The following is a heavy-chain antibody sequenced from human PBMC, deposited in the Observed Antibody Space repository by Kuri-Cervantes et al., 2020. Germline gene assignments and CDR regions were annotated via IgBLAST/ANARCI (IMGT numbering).Heavy chain of an antibody. CDR3: AKGVGTQWPPQ. Sequence: GGSLRLSCAASGFTFSSYGMHWVRQAPGKGLEWVAAISYDGSNKYYADSVKGRFTISRDNSKNTLYLQMNSLRAEDTAVYYCAKGVGTQWPPQWGQGTLVTVSS. CDR2: ISYDGSNK. J-gene: IGHJ4*02. V-gene: IGHV3-30*18. CDR1: GFTFSSYG. D-gene: IGHD6-19*01.